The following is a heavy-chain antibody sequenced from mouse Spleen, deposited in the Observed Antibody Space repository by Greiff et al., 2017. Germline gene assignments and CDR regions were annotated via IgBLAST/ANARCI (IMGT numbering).Heavy chain of an antibody. CDR2: ISSGGSYT. V-gene: IGHV5-9-3*01. J-gene: IGHJ2*01. CDR3: ATLTLHYFDY. D-gene: IGHD4-1*01. Sequence: EVQVVESGGGLVKPGGSLKLSCAASGFTFSSYAMSWVRQTPEKRLEWVATISSGGSYTYYPDSVKGRFTISRDNAKNTLYLQMSSLRSEDTAMYYCATLTLHYFDYWGQGTTLTVSS. CDR1: GFTFSSYA.